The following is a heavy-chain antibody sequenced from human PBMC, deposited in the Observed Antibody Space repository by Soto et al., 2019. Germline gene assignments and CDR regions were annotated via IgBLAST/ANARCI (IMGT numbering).Heavy chain of an antibody. J-gene: IGHJ4*02. V-gene: IGHV3-23*01. Sequence: GGSLRLSCAASGFTFSSSAMSWVRQAPGKGLEWVSTISDRSANTYYADSVKGRFTVSRDNSKNTLYLQMNRLRVEDTAVYYCAKPTQWLVIGQFDYWGQGTLVTVSS. CDR2: ISDRSANT. CDR1: GFTFSSSA. D-gene: IGHD6-19*01. CDR3: AKPTQWLVIGQFDY.